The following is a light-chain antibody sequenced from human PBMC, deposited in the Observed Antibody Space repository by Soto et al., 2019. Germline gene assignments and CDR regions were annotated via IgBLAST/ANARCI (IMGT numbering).Light chain of an antibody. J-gene: IGKJ5*01. V-gene: IGKV1-33*01. CDR2: TAS. CDR3: QHFDDLPIT. Sequence: ILLTQSPSSLSASVGDRVTITCRASQSISIYLNWYQQKPGKAPKVLIYTASSLQSGVPSRFSGGGSGTDFALIISSLQPEDIATYYCQHFDDLPITFGQGTRLEIK. CDR1: QSISIY.